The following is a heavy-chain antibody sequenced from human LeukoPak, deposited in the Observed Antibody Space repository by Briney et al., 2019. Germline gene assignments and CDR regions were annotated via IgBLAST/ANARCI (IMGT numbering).Heavy chain of an antibody. D-gene: IGHD2-15*01. J-gene: IGHJ2*01. Sequence: PSETLSLTCAVCGGSFSGYYWSWIRQPPGKGLEWIGEINHSGSTNYNPSLKSRVTISVDTSKNQFSLKLSSVTAADTAVYYCARYVVVAAVYRYFDLWGRGTLVTVSS. CDR3: ARYVVVAAVYRYFDL. V-gene: IGHV4-34*01. CDR2: INHSGST. CDR1: GGSFSGYY.